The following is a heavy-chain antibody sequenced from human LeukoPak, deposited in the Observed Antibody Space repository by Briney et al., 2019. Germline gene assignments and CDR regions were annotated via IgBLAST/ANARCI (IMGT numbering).Heavy chain of an antibody. CDR1: EFTFSSYV. CDR2: ISYDGSNE. J-gene: IGHJ6*03. D-gene: IGHD1-14*01. CDR3: ARDFRTNYYYYMDV. Sequence: GGSLRLSCAASEFTFSSYVMHWAPKAPGKGLEWGAIISYDGSNEYYADSVKGRFTISRDNTKNTLYVQMNSLRAEDTALYYCARDFRTNYYYYMDVWGKGTTVTVSS. V-gene: IGHV3-30*04.